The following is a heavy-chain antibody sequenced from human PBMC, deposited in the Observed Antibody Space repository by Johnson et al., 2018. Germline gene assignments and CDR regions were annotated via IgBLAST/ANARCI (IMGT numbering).Heavy chain of an antibody. CDR3: ARDRGYWSGGSCYRYFQH. CDR2: IPYDGSNK. Sequence: QVQLVQAGGGVVQPGRSLRLSCAASGFTFSSYAMHWVRQAPGKGLEWVAVIPYDGSNKYYADSVNVRFTIHRDNSKNTLNLQMNSLRAEDTAVYYFARDRGYWSGGSCYRYFQHWGQGTLVTVSS. CDR1: GFTFSSYA. J-gene: IGHJ1*01. V-gene: IGHV3-30-3*01. D-gene: IGHD2-15*01.